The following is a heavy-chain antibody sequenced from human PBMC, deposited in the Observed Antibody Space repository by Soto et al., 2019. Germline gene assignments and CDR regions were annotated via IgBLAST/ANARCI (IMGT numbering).Heavy chain of an antibody. V-gene: IGHV3-30-3*01. J-gene: IGHJ4*02. CDR2: ISYDGSNK. CDR1: GFTFSSYA. Sequence: EGSLRLSCAASGFTFSSYAMHWVRQAPGKGLEWVAVISYDGSNKYYADSVKGRFTISRDNSKNTLYLQMNSLRAEDTAVYYCARDGVDSSSWYGSNFDYWGQGTLVTVSS. D-gene: IGHD6-13*01. CDR3: ARDGVDSSSWYGSNFDY.